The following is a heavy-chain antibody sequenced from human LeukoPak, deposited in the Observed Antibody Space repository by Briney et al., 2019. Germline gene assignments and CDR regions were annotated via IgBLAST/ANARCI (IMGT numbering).Heavy chain of an antibody. CDR3: ARDLESSSWYDY. D-gene: IGHD6-13*01. CDR2: IYTSGST. J-gene: IGHJ4*02. CDR1: GGSISSGSYY. V-gene: IGHV4-61*02. Sequence: SQTLSLTCTVSGGSISSGSYYWSWIRQPAGKGLEWIGRIYTSGSTNYNPSLKSRVTISVDTSKNQFSLKLSSVTAADTAVYYCARDLESSSWYDYWGQGTLVTVSS.